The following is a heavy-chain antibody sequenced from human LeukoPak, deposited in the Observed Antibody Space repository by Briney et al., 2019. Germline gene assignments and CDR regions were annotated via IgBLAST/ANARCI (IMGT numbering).Heavy chain of an antibody. Sequence: SETLSLTCAVYGGSFSGYYWSWIRQPPGKGLEWIGEINHSGSTNYNPSLKSRVTIPVDTSKNQFSLKLSSVTAADTAVYYCARDVLDYGGNVYYYYGMDVWGQGTTVTVSS. V-gene: IGHV4-34*01. CDR3: ARDVLDYGGNVYYYYGMDV. CDR1: GGSFSGYY. D-gene: IGHD4-23*01. J-gene: IGHJ6*02. CDR2: INHSGST.